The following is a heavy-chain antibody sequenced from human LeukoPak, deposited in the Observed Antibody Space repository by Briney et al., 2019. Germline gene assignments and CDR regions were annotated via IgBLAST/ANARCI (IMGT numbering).Heavy chain of an antibody. V-gene: IGHV1-18*01. CDR1: GYTFTSYG. CDR3: ARRGYQVLSNAFDI. J-gene: IGHJ3*02. D-gene: IGHD2-2*01. CDR2: ISAYNGNT. Sequence: ASVKVSCKASGYTFTSYGISWVRQAPGQGLEWMGWISAYNGNTNYAQKLQSRVTVTTDTSTSTAYMELRSLRSDDTAVYYCARRGYQVLSNAFDIWGQGTMVTVSS.